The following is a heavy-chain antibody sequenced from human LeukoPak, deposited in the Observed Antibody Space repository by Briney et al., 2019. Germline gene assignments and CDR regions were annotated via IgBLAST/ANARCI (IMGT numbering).Heavy chain of an antibody. J-gene: IGHJ6*02. D-gene: IGHD2-2*01. Sequence: SETLSLTCTVSGGSISSSSYYWGWIRQPPGKGLEWIGSIYYSGSTYYNPSLKSRVTISVDTSKNQFSLKLSSVTAADTAVYYCARLGVVPAAMGYYYYGMDVWGQGTTVTVSS. CDR1: GGSISSSSYY. V-gene: IGHV4-39*01. CDR2: IYYSGST. CDR3: ARLGVVPAAMGYYYYGMDV.